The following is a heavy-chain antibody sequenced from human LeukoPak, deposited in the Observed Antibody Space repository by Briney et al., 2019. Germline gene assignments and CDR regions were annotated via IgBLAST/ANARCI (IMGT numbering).Heavy chain of an antibody. CDR1: GASINSYY. CDR3: ARTSSSWL. CDR2: IYDSGST. V-gene: IGHV4-59*01. D-gene: IGHD6-13*01. J-gene: IGHJ4*02. Sequence: SETLSPTCTVSGASINSYYWSWLRQPPRKGLEWIGCIYDSGSTDYNPSLKSRVTISVDTSKNQFSLKLTSVTAADTAMYYCARTSSSWLWGQGTLVTVSS.